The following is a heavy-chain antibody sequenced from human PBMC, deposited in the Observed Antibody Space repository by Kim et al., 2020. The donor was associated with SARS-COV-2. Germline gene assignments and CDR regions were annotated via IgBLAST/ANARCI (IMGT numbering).Heavy chain of an antibody. D-gene: IGHD1-26*01. V-gene: IGHV3-53*01. CDR1: GFTVSSNY. CDR3: VMRELLYGMDV. J-gene: IGHJ6*02. CDR2: IYSGGST. Sequence: GGSLRLSCAASGFTVSSNYMSWVRQAPGKGLEWVSVIYSGGSTYYADSVKGRFTISRDNSKNTLYLQMNSLRAEDTAVYYCVMRELLYGMDVWGQGTTVTVSS.